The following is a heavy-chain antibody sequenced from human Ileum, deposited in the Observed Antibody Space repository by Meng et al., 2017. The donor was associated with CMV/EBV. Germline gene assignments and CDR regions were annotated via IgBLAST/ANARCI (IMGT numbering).Heavy chain of an antibody. D-gene: IGHD6-19*01. CDR2: IYSGGTT. J-gene: IGHJ3*02. CDR1: GLTVSSNY. CDR3: ERSSGWYAFDM. Sequence: GESLKISCAVSGLTVSSNYMSWVRQAPGKGLEWVSVIYSGGTTGYADSVRGRFTISRDKSKNMLYLQMNSLRVEDTAVYYCERSSGWYAFDMWGQGTTVT. V-gene: IGHV3-53*01.